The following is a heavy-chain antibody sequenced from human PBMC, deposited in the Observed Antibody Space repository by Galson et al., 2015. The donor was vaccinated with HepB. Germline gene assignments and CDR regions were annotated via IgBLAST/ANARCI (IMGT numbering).Heavy chain of an antibody. CDR1: GASISSYY. Sequence: ETLSLTCTVSGASISSYYWNWIRQPPGKGLEWIGYISYSGSPNYNPSLKSRVTISINTSKNQFSLNLSSVTAADTAVYYCAIVYDSSSAGLDYWGQGTLVTVSS. J-gene: IGHJ4*02. V-gene: IGHV4-59*01. CDR3: AIVYDSSSAGLDY. CDR2: ISYSGSP. D-gene: IGHD6-6*01.